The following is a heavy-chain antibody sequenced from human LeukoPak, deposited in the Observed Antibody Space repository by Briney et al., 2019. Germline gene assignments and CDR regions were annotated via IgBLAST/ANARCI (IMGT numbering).Heavy chain of an antibody. D-gene: IGHD4-23*01. CDR3: ARGGNLGTFDY. CDR1: GGTYSSYA. V-gene: IGHV1-69*05. J-gene: IGHJ4*02. CDR2: IIPIFGTA. Sequence: SVKVSCKASGGTYSSYAISWVRQAPGQGLEWMGGIIPIFGTANYARKFQGRVTITTDESTSTAYMELSSLRSEDTTVYYCARGGNLGTFDYWGQGTLVTVSS.